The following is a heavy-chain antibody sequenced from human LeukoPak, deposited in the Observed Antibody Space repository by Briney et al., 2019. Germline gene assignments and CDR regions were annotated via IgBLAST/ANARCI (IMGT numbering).Heavy chain of an antibody. CDR2: INTDGSST. V-gene: IGHV3-74*01. Sequence: HPGGSLRLSCAASGFTFNRYWMHWVRHAPGKGLVWVSRINTDGSSTSYADSVKGRFTISRDNAKNTLYLQMNSLRAEDTAVYYCAKGGYDSSGYYYFPAKYYFDYWGQGTLVTVSS. CDR3: AKGGYDSSGYYYFPAKYYFDY. J-gene: IGHJ4*02. CDR1: GFTFNRYW. D-gene: IGHD3-22*01.